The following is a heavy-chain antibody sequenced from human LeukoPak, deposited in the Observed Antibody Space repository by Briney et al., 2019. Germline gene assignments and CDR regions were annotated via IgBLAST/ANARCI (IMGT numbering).Heavy chain of an antibody. CDR1: GFKLNRYT. CDR3: AKEYTPSSPLGELDA. D-gene: IGHD6-6*01. CDR2: IRHDEANS. V-gene: IGHV3-30*02. J-gene: IGHJ5*02. Sequence: GGALRLSCVEPGFKLNRYTLYWVPQGPGAGRGRGAVIRHDEANSFYADSVEGRFTISRDTSKKLLYLQMNSLRVEDTAVYYCAKEYTPSSPLGELDAWGQGTLVTVSS.